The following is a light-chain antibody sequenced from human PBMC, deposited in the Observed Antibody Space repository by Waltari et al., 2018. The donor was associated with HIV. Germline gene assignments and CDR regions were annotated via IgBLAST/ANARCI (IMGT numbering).Light chain of an antibody. V-gene: IGKV1-39*01. CDR1: HNINNY. CDR2: DAS. Sequence: IQLTQSPSSLSASVGDRVTITCRASHNINNYVNWYQHKPGKVPRLLIYDASRLESGAPSRFSGSGFGTDFTLTISSLQQEDFATYYCLQTYRAPLTFGPGTRVDFK. J-gene: IGKJ3*01. CDR3: LQTYRAPLT.